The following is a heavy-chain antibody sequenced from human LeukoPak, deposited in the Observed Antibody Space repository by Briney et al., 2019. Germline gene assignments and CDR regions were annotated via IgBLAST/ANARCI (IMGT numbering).Heavy chain of an antibody. Sequence: ASVKVSCKASGGTFSSYAISWVRQAPGQGLEWMGRIIPILGIANYAQKFQGRVTITADKSTSTAYMELSSLRSEDTAVYYCAREPTAMVTVYGMDVWGQGTTVTVSS. CDR3: AREPTAMVTVYGMDV. CDR2: IIPILGIA. D-gene: IGHD5-18*01. J-gene: IGHJ6*02. V-gene: IGHV1-69*04. CDR1: GGTFSSYA.